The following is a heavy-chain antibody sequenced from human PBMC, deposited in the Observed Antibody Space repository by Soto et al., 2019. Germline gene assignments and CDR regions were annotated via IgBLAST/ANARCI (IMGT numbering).Heavy chain of an antibody. CDR1: GYTFTGYR. CDR3: ATGIVVVKADGRYYSYYYGMDV. Sequence: ASVKVSCKASGYTFTGYRISWVRQAPGQGLEWMGWISAYNGNTNYAQKLQGRVTMTTDTSTSTAYMELRSLRSDDTAVYYCATGIVVVKADGRYYSYYYGMDVWAHGNTVNVS. J-gene: IGHJ6*02. CDR2: ISAYNGNT. V-gene: IGHV1-18*01. D-gene: IGHD2-2*01.